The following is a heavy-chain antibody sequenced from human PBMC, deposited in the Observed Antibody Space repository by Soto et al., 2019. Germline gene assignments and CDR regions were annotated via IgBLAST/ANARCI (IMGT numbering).Heavy chain of an antibody. CDR1: GASISGFY. Sequence: SETLSLTCTVSGASISGFYWSWIRKSAGKGLEWIGRIYATGTTDYNPSLKSRVMMSVDTSKKQFSLKLRSVTAADTAVYYCVRDGTKNLRDWFDPWGQGISVTVSS. V-gene: IGHV4-4*07. D-gene: IGHD1-1*01. CDR3: VRDGTKNLRDWFDP. CDR2: IYATGTT. J-gene: IGHJ5*02.